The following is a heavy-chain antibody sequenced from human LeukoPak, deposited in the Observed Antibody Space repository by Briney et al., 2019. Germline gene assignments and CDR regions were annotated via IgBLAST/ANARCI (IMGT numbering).Heavy chain of an antibody. CDR2: ISGSGGST. J-gene: IGHJ6*02. D-gene: IGHD1-1*01. CDR1: GFTFSSYA. V-gene: IGHV3-23*01. Sequence: GGSLRLSCAASGFTFSSYAMSWVRQAPGKGLEWVSAISGSGGSTYYADSVKGRFTISRDNSKNRLYLQMNSLRAEDTAVYYCATSTTGTIDYYGMDVWGQGTTVTVSS. CDR3: ATSTTGTIDYYGMDV.